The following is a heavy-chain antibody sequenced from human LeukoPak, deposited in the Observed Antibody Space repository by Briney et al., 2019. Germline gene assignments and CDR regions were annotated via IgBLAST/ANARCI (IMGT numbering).Heavy chain of an antibody. CDR3: ARGRQEVSMIVVVMTAVSYYLDV. J-gene: IGHJ6*03. D-gene: IGHD3-22*01. Sequence: SGTLSLTCAVYGGSFSGYYWTWTRQAPGKGLEWIGEINPSGRISYNPSLKSRLTISVDASKNQFSLDLRSLTAADTAVYYCARGRQEVSMIVVVMTAVSYYLDVWGKGTTVTVS. CDR2: INPSGRI. CDR1: GGSFSGYY. V-gene: IGHV4-34*01.